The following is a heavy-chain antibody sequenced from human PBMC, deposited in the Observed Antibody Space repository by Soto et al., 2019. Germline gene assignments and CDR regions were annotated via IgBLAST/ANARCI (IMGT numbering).Heavy chain of an antibody. D-gene: IGHD3-10*01. V-gene: IGHV1-18*01. J-gene: IGHJ4*02. Sequence: ASVKVSCKASGHTFTSYGISWVRQAPGQGLEWMGWISAYNGNTNYAQKLQGRVTMTTDTSTSTAYMELRSLRSDDTAVYYCARVSFPYGSGGGNFVYWGQGTLVTVSS. CDR3: ARVSFPYGSGGGNFVY. CDR1: GHTFTSYG. CDR2: ISAYNGNT.